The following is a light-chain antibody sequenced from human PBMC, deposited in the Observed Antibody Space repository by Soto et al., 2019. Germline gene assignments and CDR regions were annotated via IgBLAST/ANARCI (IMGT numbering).Light chain of an antibody. Sequence: IHLTQSPSFLSASVGDRVTITCRASQGIRSELGWYQQKPGKAPNLLICTASTLQSGVPSRFSGSGSGTDFTLTISSLQPEDFATYYCIQDYNYPLTFGGGTKVDIK. CDR2: TAS. V-gene: IGKV1-6*01. CDR1: QGIRSE. CDR3: IQDYNYPLT. J-gene: IGKJ4*01.